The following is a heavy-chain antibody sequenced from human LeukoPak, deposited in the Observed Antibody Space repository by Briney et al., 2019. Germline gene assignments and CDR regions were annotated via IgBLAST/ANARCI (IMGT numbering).Heavy chain of an antibody. D-gene: IGHD2-2*01. CDR2: ISGSGAST. Sequence: PGGSLRLSCAASGFTFSSYAMSWVRQAPGKGLEWVSAISGSGASTYYADSVKGRFTISRDNSKNTLYLQMNSLRAEDTAVYYCAKPTRGYCSSTSCPMGGNYFDYWGQGTLVTVSS. V-gene: IGHV3-23*01. CDR1: GFTFSSYA. CDR3: AKPTRGYCSSTSCPMGGNYFDY. J-gene: IGHJ4*02.